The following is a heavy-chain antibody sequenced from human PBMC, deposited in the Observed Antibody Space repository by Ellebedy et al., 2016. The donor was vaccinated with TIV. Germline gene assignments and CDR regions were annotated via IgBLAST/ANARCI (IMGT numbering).Heavy chain of an antibody. V-gene: IGHV3-23*01. CDR2: ISGSGGNT. J-gene: IGHJ4*02. D-gene: IGHD3-3*01. Sequence: GESLKISCAASGFTFSSYAMSWVRQAPGKGLEWVSAISGSGGNTYYADSVKGRFTISRDNSKNTLYLQMNSLRAEDTAVYYCAIGRDYDFWSGYYRADYWGQGTLVTVSS. CDR3: AIGRDYDFWSGYYRADY. CDR1: GFTFSSYA.